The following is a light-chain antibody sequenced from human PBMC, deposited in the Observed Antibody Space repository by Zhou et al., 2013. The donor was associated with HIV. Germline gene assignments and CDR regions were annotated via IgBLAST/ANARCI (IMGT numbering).Light chain of an antibody. J-gene: IGKJ1*01. CDR1: QGIYSN. CDR3: QQYSDYPT. Sequence: DIQMTQSPSSLSASVGDSVTITCRASQGIYSNLAWFQQKPGKAPKSLIYHASNLRSGVPSRFSGSGSGTYFTLTISGLQPEDFAIYYCQQYSDYPTFGQGTKVEIK. CDR2: HAS. V-gene: IGKV1-16*01.